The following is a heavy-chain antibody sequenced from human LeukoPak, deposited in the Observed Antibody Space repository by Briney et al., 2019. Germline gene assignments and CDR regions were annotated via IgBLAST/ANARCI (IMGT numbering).Heavy chain of an antibody. J-gene: IGHJ5*02. V-gene: IGHV3-30*02. CDR2: IRVDGSNR. CDR3: TKWVNTAMGT. Sequence: PGGSLRLSCAASGFTFSSYGMHWVRQAPGKGLEWVAFIRVDGSNRYYVDSVKGRFTISRDNSKNTVFLQMNTLRAEDTAVYYWTKWVNTAMGTWGQGTPVTVSS. D-gene: IGHD5-18*01. CDR1: GFTFSSYG.